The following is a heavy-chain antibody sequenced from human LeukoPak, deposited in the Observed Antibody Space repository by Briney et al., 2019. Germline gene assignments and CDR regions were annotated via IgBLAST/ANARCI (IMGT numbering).Heavy chain of an antibody. CDR2: IYYSGST. D-gene: IGHD3-22*01. CDR3: ARETPYYYDSSAAGWFDP. J-gene: IGHJ5*02. V-gene: IGHV4-59*01. Sequence: SETLSLTCTVSGGSISSYYWSWIRQPPGKGLEWIGYIYYSGSTNYNPSLKSRVTISVDTSENQFSLKLSSVTAADTAVYYCARETPYYYDSSAAGWFDPWGQGTLVTVSS. CDR1: GGSISSYY.